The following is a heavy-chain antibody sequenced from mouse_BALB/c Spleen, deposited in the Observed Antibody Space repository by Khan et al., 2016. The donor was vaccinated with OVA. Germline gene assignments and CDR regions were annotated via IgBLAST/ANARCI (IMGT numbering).Heavy chain of an antibody. CDR2: INSYTGEP. CDR1: GYTFTNDG. D-gene: IGHD2-1*01. J-gene: IGHJ3*01. CDR3: ARSNGNSWFAY. V-gene: IGHV9-3-1*01. Sequence: QIQLVQSGPELKKPGETVKISCKASGYTFTNDGMNWGKQAPGRGLKGRGWINSYTGEPTYADDFKGRFAFSLETSASTAYLQMNNLNTEDSATSFCARSNGNSWFAYWGQGTLVTVSA.